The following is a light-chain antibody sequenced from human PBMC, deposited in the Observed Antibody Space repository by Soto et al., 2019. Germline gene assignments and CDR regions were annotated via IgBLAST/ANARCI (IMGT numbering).Light chain of an antibody. CDR1: QSVSTTY. CDR2: GVS. CDR3: QQYFGSPRT. Sequence: EIVLTQSPGTLSLSPGERATLSCRASQSVSTTYLAWYQQKPGQAPRLLIYGVSNRASGIPDRFSGSGSGKDATLTISRLEPEDFAVYYCQQYFGSPRTFGQGTKVELK. J-gene: IGKJ1*01. V-gene: IGKV3-20*01.